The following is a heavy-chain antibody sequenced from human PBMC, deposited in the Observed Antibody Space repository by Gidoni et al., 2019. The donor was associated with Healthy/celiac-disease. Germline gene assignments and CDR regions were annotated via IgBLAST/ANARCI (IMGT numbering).Heavy chain of an antibody. CDR3: ARAMSSSGWYGVGRNYYGMDV. J-gene: IGHJ6*02. Sequence: QVQLQESGPGLVKPSETLSLTCTASGGSISSYYWSWIRQPPGKGLEWIGYIYYSGSTNYNPSLKSRVTISVDTSKNQFSLKLSSVTAADTAVYYCARAMSSSGWYGVGRNYYGMDVWGQGTTVTVSS. V-gene: IGHV4-59*01. D-gene: IGHD6-19*01. CDR1: GGSISSYY. CDR2: IYYSGST.